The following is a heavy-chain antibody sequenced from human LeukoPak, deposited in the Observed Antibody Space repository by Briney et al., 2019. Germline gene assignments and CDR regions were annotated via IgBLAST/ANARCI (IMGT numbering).Heavy chain of an antibody. CDR3: ARGLLVAFDAFDI. V-gene: IGHV3-7*01. J-gene: IGHJ3*02. Sequence: GGSLRLSCAASRFTFSSYSMNWVRQAPGKGLEWVANIKQDGSEKYYVDSVKGRFTISRDNAKNSLYLQMNSLRAEDTAVYYCARGLLVAFDAFDIWGQGTMVTVSS. D-gene: IGHD2-2*01. CDR2: IKQDGSEK. CDR1: RFTFSSYS.